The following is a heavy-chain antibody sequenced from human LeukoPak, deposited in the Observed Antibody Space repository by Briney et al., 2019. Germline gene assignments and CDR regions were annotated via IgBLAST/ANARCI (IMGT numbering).Heavy chain of an antibody. CDR1: GFTFGDYA. D-gene: IGHD5-24*01. CDR2: IRSKAYGGTT. J-gene: IGHJ4*02. CDR3: TRAGRDGYNYYFDY. V-gene: IGHV3-49*03. Sequence: GGSLRLSCTASGFTFGDYAMSWFRQAPGKGLEWVGFIRSKAYGGTTEYAASVKGRFTISGDDSKSIAYLQMNSLKTEDTAVYYCTRAGRDGYNYYFDYWGQGTLVTVSS.